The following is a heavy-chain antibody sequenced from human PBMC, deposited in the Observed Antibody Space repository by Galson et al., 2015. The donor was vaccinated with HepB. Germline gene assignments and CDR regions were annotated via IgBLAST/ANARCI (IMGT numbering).Heavy chain of an antibody. J-gene: IGHJ4*02. CDR2: ISGSGGST. V-gene: IGHV3-23*01. CDR1: GFTFSSYA. Sequence: SLRLSCAASGFTFSSYAMSWVRQAPGKGLEWVSAISGSGGSTYYADSVKGRFTISRDNSKNTLYLQMNSLRAEDTAVYYCAKSPGDIVVVPAADFDYWGQGTLVTVSS. CDR3: AKSPGDIVVVPAADFDY. D-gene: IGHD2-2*01.